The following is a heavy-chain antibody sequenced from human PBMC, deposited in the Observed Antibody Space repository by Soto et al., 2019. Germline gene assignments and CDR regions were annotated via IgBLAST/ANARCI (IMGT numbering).Heavy chain of an antibody. V-gene: IGHV3-21*01. CDR2: NSSGHRYI. CDR3: VRDRCPGGTCYQTYAFDL. D-gene: IGHD2-15*01. J-gene: IGHJ3*01. Sequence: GGSLRLSCVAYGFNFTSYTMNWVRQAPGKGLEWVPSNSSGHRYIYHAPSLKRRLIISSDDATNSLYLQMTSLRAEDTAVYFSVRDRCPGGTCYQTYAFDLWGQGTMVTV. CDR1: GFNFTSYT.